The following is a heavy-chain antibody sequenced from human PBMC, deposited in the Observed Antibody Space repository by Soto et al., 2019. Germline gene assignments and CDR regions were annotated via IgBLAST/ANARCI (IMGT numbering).Heavy chain of an antibody. CDR3: AGAIAVAGTWIYYYYGMDV. D-gene: IGHD6-19*01. CDR2: INHSGST. J-gene: IGHJ6*02. V-gene: IGHV4-34*01. CDR1: GGSFSGYY. Sequence: SETLSLTCAVYGGSFSGYYWSWIRQPPGKGLEWIGEINHSGSTNYNPSLKSRVTISVDTSKNQFSLKLSSVTAADTAVYYCAGAIAVAGTWIYYYYGMDVWGQGTTVT.